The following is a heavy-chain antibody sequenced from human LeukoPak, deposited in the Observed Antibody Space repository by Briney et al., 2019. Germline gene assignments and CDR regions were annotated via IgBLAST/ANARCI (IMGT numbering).Heavy chain of an antibody. CDR2: ISYDGNNE. CDR3: AKGPYCSSTSCHPHYFDY. CDR1: GFTFSSYG. J-gene: IGHJ4*02. Sequence: GRSLRLSCAASGFTFSSYGMHWVRQAPGKGLEWVAVISYDGNNEFYPDSVKGRFTISRDNSKNTLYLQMNSLRAEDTAVYYCAKGPYCSSTSCHPHYFDYWGQGTLVTVSS. V-gene: IGHV3-30*18. D-gene: IGHD2-2*01.